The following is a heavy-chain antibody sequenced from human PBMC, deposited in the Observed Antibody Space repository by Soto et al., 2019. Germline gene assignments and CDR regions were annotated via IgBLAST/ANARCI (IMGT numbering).Heavy chain of an antibody. CDR2: IKSKTDGGTT. D-gene: IGHD2-21*01. CDR1: GFTFSNAW. J-gene: IGHJ4*02. CDR3: IVRYPYYFDY. V-gene: IGHV3-15*07. Sequence: EVQLVESGGGLVKPGGSLRLSCAASGFTFSNAWMDWVHQAPGKGLEWVGRIKSKTDGGTTDYAAPVKGRFTISRDDSKNTLYLQMNSLKTEDTAVYYCIVRYPYYFDYWGQGTLVTVSS.